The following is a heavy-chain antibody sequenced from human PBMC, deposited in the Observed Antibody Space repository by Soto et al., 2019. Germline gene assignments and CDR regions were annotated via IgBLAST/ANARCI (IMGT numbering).Heavy chain of an antibody. CDR2: ISSRSDI. CDR3: AREYTAWPLAYGLDV. CDR1: GFTLSTYS. V-gene: IGHV3-21*01. J-gene: IGHJ6*02. Sequence: GSLRLSCVGSGFTLSTYSINWVRQAPGKGLEWVSSISSRSDIYYADSVKGRFTISRDNAKNSVSLQMNSLRAEDTAVYYCAREYTAWPLAYGLDVWGQGTTVTVSS. D-gene: IGHD2-2*02.